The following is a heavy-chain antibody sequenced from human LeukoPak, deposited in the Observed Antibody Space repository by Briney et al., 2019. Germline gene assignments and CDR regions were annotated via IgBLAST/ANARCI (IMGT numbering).Heavy chain of an antibody. CDR3: ARDLSVAGPFDY. CDR1: GYTFTSYG. CDR2: ISAYNGNT. V-gene: IGHV1-18*01. J-gene: IGHJ4*02. D-gene: IGHD6-19*01. Sequence: ASVKVSCNASGYTFTSYGISWVRQAPGQGLEWMGWISAYNGNTNYAQKLQGRVTMTTDTSTSTAYMELRGLRSDDTAVYYCARDLSVAGPFDYWGQGTLVTVSS.